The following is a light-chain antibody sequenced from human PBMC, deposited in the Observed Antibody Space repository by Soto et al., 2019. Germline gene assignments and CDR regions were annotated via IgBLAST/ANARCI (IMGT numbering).Light chain of an antibody. V-gene: IGLV2-14*01. CDR2: DVT. Sequence: QSVLTQPASVTVSPGLSIAISCTGTSSDVGGYNSVSWYQQHPGKAPKLVIYDVTSRPSGVSNRFSGSKSGNTASLTISGLQAEDEGDYYCSSYRTGGSYVFGTGTKVTVL. J-gene: IGLJ1*01. CDR3: SSYRTGGSYV. CDR1: SSDVGGYNS.